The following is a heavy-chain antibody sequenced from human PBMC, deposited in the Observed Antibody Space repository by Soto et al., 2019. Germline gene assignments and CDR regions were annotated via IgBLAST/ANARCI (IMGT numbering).Heavy chain of an antibody. CDR2: IYYSGST. V-gene: IGHV4-31*03. Sequence: SETLSLTCTVSGGSISSGGYYWSWIRQHPGKGLEWIGYIYYSGSTHYNPSLKSRVTISVDTSKNQFSLKLSSVTAADTAVYYCARVRTNKRYFDYWGQGTLVTVSS. CDR1: GGSISSGGYY. CDR3: ARVRTNKRYFDY. J-gene: IGHJ4*02.